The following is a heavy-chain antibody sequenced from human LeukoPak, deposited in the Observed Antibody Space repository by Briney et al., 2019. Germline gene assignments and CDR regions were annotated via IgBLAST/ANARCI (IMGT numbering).Heavy chain of an antibody. CDR3: AKKYSTGLDP. CDR2: ISGSGSNT. Sequence: GGSLRLSCAASGFTFSSYAMSWVRQAPGKGLEWVSDISGSGSNTYYADSVKGRFTISRDNSKNTLYLQMNGLRVEDTAVYYCAKKYSTGLDPWGQGTLVTVSS. D-gene: IGHD1-26*01. CDR1: GFTFSSYA. J-gene: IGHJ5*02. V-gene: IGHV3-23*01.